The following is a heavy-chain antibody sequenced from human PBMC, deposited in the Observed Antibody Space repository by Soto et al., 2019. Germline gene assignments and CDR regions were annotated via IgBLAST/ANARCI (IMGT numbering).Heavy chain of an antibody. J-gene: IGHJ6*02. CDR3: ARGYCSGGSCYSGYYYYYGMDV. CDR1: GGTFSSYA. V-gene: IGHV1-69*06. CDR2: IIPIFGTA. Sequence: QVQLVQSGAEVKKPGSSVRVSCKASGGTFSSYAISWVRQAPGQGLEWMGGIIPIFGTANYAQKFQGRVTITAHKSTSTAYMELSSLRSEDTAVYYCARGYCSGGSCYSGYYYYYGMDVWGQGTTVTVSS. D-gene: IGHD2-15*01.